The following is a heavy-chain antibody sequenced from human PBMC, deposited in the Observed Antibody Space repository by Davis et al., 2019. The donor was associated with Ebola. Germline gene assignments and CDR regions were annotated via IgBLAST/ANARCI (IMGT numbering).Heavy chain of an antibody. D-gene: IGHD2-2*01. CDR3: ARRGWSSTSCSITPMDY. Sequence: ASVKVSCKASGYTFTSYGISWVRQAPGQGLEWMGWISAYNGNTNYAQKLQGRVTMTTDTSTSTAYMELRSLRSDDTAVYYCARRGWSSTSCSITPMDYWGQGTLVTVSA. J-gene: IGHJ4*02. CDR2: ISAYNGNT. CDR1: GYTFTSYG. V-gene: IGHV1-18*01.